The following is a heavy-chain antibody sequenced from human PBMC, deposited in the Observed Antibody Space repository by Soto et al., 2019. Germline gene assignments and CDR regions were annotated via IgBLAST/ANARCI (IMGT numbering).Heavy chain of an antibody. D-gene: IGHD4-4*01. CDR1: GYSFTNYG. CDR3: ARDDSYFDY. CDR2: ISAYNGNT. J-gene: IGHJ4*02. V-gene: IGHV1-18*01. Sequence: QVQLVQSGADVKKPGASVKFSCKASGYSFTNYGISWVRQAPGQGLEWMGWISAYNGNTNYAQNVQGRVTMTTDTSTSTAYMELRSLTSDDTAVYYCARDDSYFDYWGQGTLVTVSS.